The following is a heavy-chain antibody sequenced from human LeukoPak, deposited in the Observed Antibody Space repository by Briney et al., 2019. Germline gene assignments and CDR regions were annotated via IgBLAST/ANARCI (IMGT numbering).Heavy chain of an antibody. D-gene: IGHD3-16*01. CDR1: GFTFSLYS. J-gene: IGHJ4*02. V-gene: IGHV3-7*01. CDR2: ILQDAGAK. Sequence: GGSLRLSCAASGFTFSLYSMSWVRQAPGKGLEWVAFILQDAGAKDYVDSVKGRFTISRDNAKNSLYLQMNSLRLEDTAVYYCAKDSNYDYVWGSYSNYFDYWGQGTLVTVSS. CDR3: AKDSNYDYVWGSYSNYFDY.